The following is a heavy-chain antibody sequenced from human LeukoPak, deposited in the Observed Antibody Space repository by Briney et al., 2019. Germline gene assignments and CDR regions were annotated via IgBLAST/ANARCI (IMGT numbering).Heavy chain of an antibody. J-gene: IGHJ4*02. CDR3: ARGSGWYFY. D-gene: IGHD6-19*01. V-gene: IGHV4-59*01. CDR1: GGSISSYY. Sequence: SETLSLTCTVSGGSISSYYWSWIRQPPGKGLEWIGYIYYSGSTNYNPSLMSRVTISVDTSKNQFSLKLSSVTAADTAVYFCARGSGWYFYWGQGTLVTVSS. CDR2: IYYSGST.